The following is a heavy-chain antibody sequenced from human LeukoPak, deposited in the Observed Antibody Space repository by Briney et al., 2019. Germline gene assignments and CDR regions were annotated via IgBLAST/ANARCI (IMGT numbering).Heavy chain of an antibody. CDR3: ARVAEMATEYYFDY. CDR1: GGTFSSYA. V-gene: IGHV1-69*04. J-gene: IGHJ4*02. CDR2: IIPILGIA. Sequence: ASVKVSCKASGGTFSSYAISWVRQAPGQGLEWMGRIIPILGIANYAQKFQGRVTITADKSTSTAYMELSSLRSEDTAVYYCARVAEMATEYYFDYWGQGTLVTVSS. D-gene: IGHD5-24*01.